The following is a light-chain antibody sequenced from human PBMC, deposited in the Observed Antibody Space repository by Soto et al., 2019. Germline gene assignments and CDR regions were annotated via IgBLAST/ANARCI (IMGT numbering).Light chain of an antibody. J-gene: IGLJ1*01. CDR3: QSHDNSLSGFYV. CDR1: SSNIGAGYA. Sequence: QSVLTQPPSVSGAPGQRVTIFCTGSSSNIGAGYAVHWYQQLPGTGPKLLIYNNAIRPSGVPDRFSGSRSGTSASLAITGLQAEDEADYYCQSHDNSLSGFYVFGTGTKSPS. V-gene: IGLV1-40*01. CDR2: NNA.